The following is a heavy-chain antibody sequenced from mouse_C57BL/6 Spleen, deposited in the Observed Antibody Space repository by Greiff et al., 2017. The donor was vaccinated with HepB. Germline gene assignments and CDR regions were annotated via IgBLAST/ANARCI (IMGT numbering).Heavy chain of an antibody. CDR3: ARGGRYAWFAY. J-gene: IGHJ3*01. Sequence: VQLQQSGAELVKPGASVKLSCTASGFNIKDYYMHWVKQRTEQGLEWIGRIDPEDGENKYAPKFQGKATITADTSSNTAYLQLSSLTAEDTAVYYCARGGRYAWFAYWGQGTLVTVSA. CDR2: IDPEDGEN. V-gene: IGHV14-2*01. D-gene: IGHD2-14*01. CDR1: GFNIKDYY.